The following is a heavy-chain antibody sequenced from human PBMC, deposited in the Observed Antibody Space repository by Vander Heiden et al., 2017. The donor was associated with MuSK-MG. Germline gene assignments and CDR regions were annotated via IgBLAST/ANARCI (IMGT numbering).Heavy chain of an antibody. D-gene: IGHD6-13*01. CDR3: ARDQDSSSWINHYYYYALDV. CDR2: IWDDGGNK. J-gene: IGHJ6*02. CDR1: GFTFNRYG. V-gene: IGHV3-33*01. Sequence: QVQLVESGGGVVQPGRSLRLSCVASGFTFNRYGMHGVRQAPGKGLEWVAVIWDDGGNKWYADSVKGRFAISRDNSKNTLFLHMNSLRAADTAVYYCARDQDSSSWINHYYYYALDVWGQGTTVTVSS.